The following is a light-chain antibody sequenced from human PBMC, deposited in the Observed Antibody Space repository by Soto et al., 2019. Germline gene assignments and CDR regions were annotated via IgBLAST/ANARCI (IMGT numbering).Light chain of an antibody. CDR1: SSNIGRNS. CDR3: AAWDDSLNGLYV. CDR2: SNT. Sequence: QSVLTQPPSASGIPGQRVTISCSGSSSNIGRNSVNWYQQLPGTAPKLLIYSNTQRPSGVPDRFSGSKSGTSASLAISGLQSEDEADYYCAAWDDSLNGLYVFGTGTKLTVL. J-gene: IGLJ1*01. V-gene: IGLV1-44*01.